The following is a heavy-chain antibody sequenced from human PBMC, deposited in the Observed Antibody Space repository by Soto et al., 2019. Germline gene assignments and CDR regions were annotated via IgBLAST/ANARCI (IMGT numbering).Heavy chain of an antibody. CDR2: IYSGGST. CDR3: ARDRLSPDYGGNSGAFDI. CDR1: GFTVSGNY. Sequence: PGGSLRLSCAASGFTVSGNYMSWVRQAPGKGLEWVSVIYSGGSTYYADSVKGRFTISRDNSKNTLYLQMNSLRAEDTAVYYCARDRLSPDYGGNSGAFDIWGQGTMVTVSS. V-gene: IGHV3-66*01. D-gene: IGHD4-17*01. J-gene: IGHJ3*02.